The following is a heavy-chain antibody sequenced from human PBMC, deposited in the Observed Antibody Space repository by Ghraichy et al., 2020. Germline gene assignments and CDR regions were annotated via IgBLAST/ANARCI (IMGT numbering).Heavy chain of an antibody. CDR2: IYSGGST. D-gene: IGHD7-27*01. Sequence: GGSLRLSWIGRAHVCTPDTFSWVVCRPVLELKWVSVIYSGGSTYYADSVKGRFTISRHNSKNTLYLQMNSLRAEDTAVYYCARGGPGDAFDYWGQGTLVTV. CDR1: AHVCTPDT. J-gene: IGHJ4*02. CDR3: ARGGPGDAFDY. V-gene: IGHV3-53*04.